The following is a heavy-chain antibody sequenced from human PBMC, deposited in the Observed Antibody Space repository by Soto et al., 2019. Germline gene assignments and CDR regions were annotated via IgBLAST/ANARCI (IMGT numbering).Heavy chain of an antibody. CDR1: GDTFNSYV. J-gene: IGHJ4*02. V-gene: IGHV1-69*17. CDR2: VIPIIGVT. Sequence: QVQLVQSGAEAKRPGSSVKVSCESSGDTFNSYVISWVRQAPGQGLEWMGGVIPIIGVTHYAQKFQGRLTIAALSSAGTAYMELTKLDSDDPALYYCARESLGAKGADHWGQGTLVTVSS. D-gene: IGHD7-27*01. CDR3: ARESLGAKGADH.